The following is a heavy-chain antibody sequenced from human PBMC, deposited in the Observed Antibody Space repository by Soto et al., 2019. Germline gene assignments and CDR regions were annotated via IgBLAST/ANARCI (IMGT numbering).Heavy chain of an antibody. CDR3: AKDRLGGNFDY. J-gene: IGHJ4*02. V-gene: IGHV3-23*01. CDR2: ISGTGGST. CDR1: GFTFNNYA. Sequence: GGSLRLSCAASGFTFNNYAMNWVRQAPGKGLEWVATISGTGGSTYYVDSVKGRFTISRDNSKNTLYLQMNSLRVEDTAVYYCAKDRLGGNFDYWGQGTQVTVSS.